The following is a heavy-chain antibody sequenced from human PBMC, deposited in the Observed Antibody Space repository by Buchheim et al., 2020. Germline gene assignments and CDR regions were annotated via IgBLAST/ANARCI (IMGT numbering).Heavy chain of an antibody. CDR3: ARGLGFGVVIIRDYYYGMDV. CDR2: INHSGRT. D-gene: IGHD3-3*01. Sequence: QVQLQQWGAGLLKPSETLSLTCAVYGGSFSGYYWSWIRQPPGKGLEWIGEINHSGRTNYNPSLKSRVTISVDTSKNQFSLKLSSVTAADTAVYYCARGLGFGVVIIRDYYYGMDVWGQGTT. V-gene: IGHV4-34*01. CDR1: GGSFSGYY. J-gene: IGHJ6*02.